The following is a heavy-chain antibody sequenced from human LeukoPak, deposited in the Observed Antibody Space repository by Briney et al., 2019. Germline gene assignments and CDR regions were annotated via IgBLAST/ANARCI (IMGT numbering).Heavy chain of an antibody. J-gene: IGHJ4*02. CDR2: ISLSGNST. D-gene: IGHD6-13*01. CDR3: AKVGAAAVRRYYFDY. CDR1: GFTFSSYG. Sequence: HAGGSLRLSCAASGFTFSSYGMHWVRQAPGKGLEWVSGISLSGNSTYYADSVKGRFTISRDNPKNTLFLQMNSLRDADTAVYYCAKVGAAAVRRYYFDYWGQGTLVTVSS. V-gene: IGHV3-23*01.